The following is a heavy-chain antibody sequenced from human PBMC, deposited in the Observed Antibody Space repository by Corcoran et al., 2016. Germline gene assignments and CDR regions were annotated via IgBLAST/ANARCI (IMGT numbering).Heavy chain of an antibody. V-gene: IGHV4-34*01. D-gene: IGHD3-22*01. CDR1: GGSLSGYY. Sequence: QVQLQQWGAGLLKPSETLSLTCAVYGGSLSGYYWSWIRQPPGKGLEWIGEINHSGSTNYKPSLKSRVTISVDTSKNQFSLKLSSVTAADTAVYYCASRGSSGYYPHVDYWGQGTLVTVSS. CDR3: ASRGSSGYYPHVDY. J-gene: IGHJ4*02. CDR2: INHSGST.